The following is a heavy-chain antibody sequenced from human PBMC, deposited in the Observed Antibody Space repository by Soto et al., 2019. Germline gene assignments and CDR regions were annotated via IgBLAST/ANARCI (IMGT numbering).Heavy chain of an antibody. Sequence: QVQLVESGGGLVKPGGSLRLSCAASGFTFSDYYMSWIRQAPGKGLEWVSYISSSSSYTNYADSVKGRFTISRDNAKKSLYLQMNSLRAEDTAVYYCARERSGYVPPGMDLWGQGTTVNVSS. CDR3: ARERSGYVPPGMDL. CDR2: ISSSSSYT. CDR1: GFTFSDYY. V-gene: IGHV3-11*06. J-gene: IGHJ6*02. D-gene: IGHD5-12*01.